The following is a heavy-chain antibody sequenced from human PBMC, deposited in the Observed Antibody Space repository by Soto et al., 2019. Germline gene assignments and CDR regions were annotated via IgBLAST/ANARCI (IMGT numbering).Heavy chain of an antibody. D-gene: IGHD1-26*01. Sequence: EVQLLESGGGLVQPGGSLRFSCAASGFTFSSYAMSWVRQAPGKGLEWVSAISGSGGSTYYADSVKGRFTISRDNSKNTLYLQMNSLRAEDTAVYYCAKDPGRELLLGDYWGQGTLVTVSS. V-gene: IGHV3-23*01. CDR1: GFTFSSYA. CDR2: ISGSGGST. CDR3: AKDPGRELLLGDY. J-gene: IGHJ4*02.